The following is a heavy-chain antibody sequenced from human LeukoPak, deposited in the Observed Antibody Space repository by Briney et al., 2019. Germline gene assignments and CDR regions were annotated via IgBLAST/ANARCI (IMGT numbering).Heavy chain of an antibody. CDR3: ARIDYSSGWYYFDY. J-gene: IGHJ4*02. Sequence: GGSLRLSCAASGFTFSSYGMHWVRQAPGKGLEWVAVISYDGSNKYYADSVKGRFTISRDNSKNTLYLQMNSLRAEDTAVYYCARIDYSSGWYYFDYWGQGTLVTVSS. CDR2: ISYDGSNK. V-gene: IGHV3-30*03. CDR1: GFTFSSYG. D-gene: IGHD6-19*01.